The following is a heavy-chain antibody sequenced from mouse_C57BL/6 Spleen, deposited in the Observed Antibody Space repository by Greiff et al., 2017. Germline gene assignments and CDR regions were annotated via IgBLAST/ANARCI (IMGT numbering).Heavy chain of an antibody. D-gene: IGHD2-1*01. CDR1: GYTFTSYW. Sequence: VQLQHPGAELVKPGASVKMSCKASGYTFTSYWITWVKQRPGQGLEWIGDIYPGSGSTNYNEKFKSKATLTVDTSSSTAYMQLSSLTSEDSAVYYCASDGNYGYYAMDYWGQGTSVTVSS. V-gene: IGHV1-55*01. CDR2: IYPGSGST. J-gene: IGHJ4*01. CDR3: ASDGNYGYYAMDY.